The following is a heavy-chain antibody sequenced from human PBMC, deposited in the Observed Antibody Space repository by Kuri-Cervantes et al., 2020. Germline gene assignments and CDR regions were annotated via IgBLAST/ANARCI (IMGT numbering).Heavy chain of an antibody. Sequence: ESLKISCAASGFTFDDYGMSWVRQAPGKGLEWVSGINWNGGSTGYADSVKGRFTISRDNSKNTLYLQMNSLRAEDTAVYYCAKGYDSSGYYYGRDAFDIWGQGTMVTVSS. CDR1: GFTFDDYG. D-gene: IGHD3-22*01. CDR2: INWNGGST. CDR3: AKGYDSSGYYYGRDAFDI. V-gene: IGHV3-20*04. J-gene: IGHJ3*02.